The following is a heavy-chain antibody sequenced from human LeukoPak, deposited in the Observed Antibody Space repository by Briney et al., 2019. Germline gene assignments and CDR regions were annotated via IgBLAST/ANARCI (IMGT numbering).Heavy chain of an antibody. CDR2: ISGSGGRT. V-gene: IGHV3-23*01. CDR3: AKDSRIGGSYRGVFDY. Sequence: GGSLRLSCATSGFTFSSYAMTWVRQAPGKGLEWVSGISGSGGRTYYADSVKGRFTISRDNSKNTLYLQMNSLRAEDTAVYYCAKDSRIGGSYRGVFDYWGQGTLVTVSS. D-gene: IGHD1-26*01. J-gene: IGHJ4*02. CDR1: GFTFSSYA.